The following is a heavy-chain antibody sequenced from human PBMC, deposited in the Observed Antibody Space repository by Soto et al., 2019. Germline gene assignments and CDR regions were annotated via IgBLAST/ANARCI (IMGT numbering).Heavy chain of an antibody. V-gene: IGHV1-2*02. D-gene: IGHD3-10*01. CDR3: TRKGQIDGPTGYSNGMDV. J-gene: IGHJ6*02. Sequence: GASVKVSCKASGYTFTGYYMSWVRQAPGQGLEWMGWINPNSGGTNYAQKLQGRVTMTRDTSISTAYMELSRLRSDDTAVYYCTRKGQIDGPTGYSNGMDVWGQGTMVTVSS. CDR1: GYTFTGYY. CDR2: INPNSGGT.